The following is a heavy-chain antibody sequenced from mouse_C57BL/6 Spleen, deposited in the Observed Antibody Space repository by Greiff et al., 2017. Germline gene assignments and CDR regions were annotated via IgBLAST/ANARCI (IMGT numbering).Heavy chain of an antibody. D-gene: IGHD2-4*01. CDR3: ARPPIYYDYDY. V-gene: IGHV1-26*01. CDR2: INPNNGGT. Sequence: EVQLQQSGPELVKPGASVKISCKASGYTFTDYYMNWVKQSHGKSLEWIGDINPNNGGTSYNQKFKGKATLTVDKSSSTAYMELRSLTSEDSAVYYCARPPIYYDYDYWGQGTLVTVSA. J-gene: IGHJ3*01. CDR1: GYTFTDYY.